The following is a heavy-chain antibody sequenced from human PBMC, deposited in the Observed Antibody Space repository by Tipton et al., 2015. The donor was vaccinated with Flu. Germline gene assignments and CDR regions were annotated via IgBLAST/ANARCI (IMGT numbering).Heavy chain of an antibody. J-gene: IGHJ5*02. D-gene: IGHD5-18*01. CDR3: ARNNARGGYSYGSTGFDP. Sequence: GSLRLSCGVSGGSISSYNWWNWVRQPPGKGLEWIGEIYHSGTANYNPSLKSRVTISVDESKNQFSLKLTSVTAADTAVYYCARNNARGGYSYGSTGFDPWGQGTLVTVSS. CDR1: GGSISSYNW. CDR2: IYHSGTA. V-gene: IGHV4-4*02.